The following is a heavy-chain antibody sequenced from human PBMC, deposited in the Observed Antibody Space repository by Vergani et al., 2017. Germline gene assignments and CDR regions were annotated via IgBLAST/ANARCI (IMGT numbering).Heavy chain of an antibody. CDR3: ACRVENPGNGAARRTEYYYYGMDV. Sequence: QVQLVQSGAEVKKPGASVKVSCKASGYTFTSYAMHWVRQAPGQRLEWMGWINAGNGNTKYSQKFQGRVTITRDTSTSTVYMELSSLRSEDTAVYYCACRVENPGNGAARRTEYYYYGMDVWGQGTTVTVSS. J-gene: IGHJ6*02. D-gene: IGHD1-14*01. CDR2: INAGNGNT. CDR1: GYTFTSYA. V-gene: IGHV1-3*01.